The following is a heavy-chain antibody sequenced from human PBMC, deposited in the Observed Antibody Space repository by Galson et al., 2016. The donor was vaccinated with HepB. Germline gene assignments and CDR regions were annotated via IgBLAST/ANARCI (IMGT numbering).Heavy chain of an antibody. CDR3: AREVPGDGSFDY. Sequence: TLSLTCTVSGDSIAAATHYWSWIRQPPGRGLEWIGYIYFNGDSSYNSFLASRLSMSVDTSTNQFSLHLTSVTAADTALYFCAREVPGDGSFDYWGRGALVTVSS. J-gene: IGHJ4*02. CDR1: GDSIAAATHY. D-gene: IGHD7-27*01. V-gene: IGHV4-31*03. CDR2: IYFNGDS.